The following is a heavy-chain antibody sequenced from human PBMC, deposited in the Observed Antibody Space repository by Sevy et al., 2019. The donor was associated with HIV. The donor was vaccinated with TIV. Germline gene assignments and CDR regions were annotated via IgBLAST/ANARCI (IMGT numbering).Heavy chain of an antibody. CDR2: ISGTGDST. J-gene: IGHJ6*01. V-gene: IGHV3-23*01. CDR3: VINYDFWSGFSSADV. CDR1: GFTFSTYA. Sequence: GGSLRLSCAASGFTFSTYAMSWVRQAPGKGLEWVSAISGTGDSTYYASSVKGRFTISRDNSKNTLYLEMNSLRAEDTALYYCVINYDFWSGFSSADVWGQGTTVTVSS. D-gene: IGHD3-3*01.